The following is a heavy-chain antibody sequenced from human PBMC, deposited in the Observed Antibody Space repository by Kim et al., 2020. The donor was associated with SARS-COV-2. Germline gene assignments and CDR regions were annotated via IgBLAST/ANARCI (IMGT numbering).Heavy chain of an antibody. J-gene: IGHJ5*02. Sequence: GESLKISCKGSGYSFTSYWIGWVRQMPGKGLEWMGIIYPGDSDTRYSPSFQGQVTISADKSISTAYLQWSSLKASDTAMYYCARQIQDIVVVVPTMGFDPWGQGTLVTVSS. CDR2: IYPGDSDT. V-gene: IGHV5-51*01. D-gene: IGHD2-15*01. CDR1: GYSFTSYW. CDR3: ARQIQDIVVVVPTMGFDP.